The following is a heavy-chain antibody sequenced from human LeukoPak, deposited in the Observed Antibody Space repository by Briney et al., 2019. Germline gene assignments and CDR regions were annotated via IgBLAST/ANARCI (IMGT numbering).Heavy chain of an antibody. D-gene: IGHD2-15*01. CDR1: GGSISSYY. V-gene: IGHV4-59*08. J-gene: IGHJ6*03. CDR2: IYYSGST. Sequence: SETLSLTCTVSGGSISSYYWSWIRQPPGKGLEWIGYIYYSGSTNYNPSLKSRVTISVDTSKNQFSLKLSSVTAADTAVYYCARRQDSNYYYYYMDVRGKGTTVTVSS. CDR3: ARRQDSNYYYYYMDV.